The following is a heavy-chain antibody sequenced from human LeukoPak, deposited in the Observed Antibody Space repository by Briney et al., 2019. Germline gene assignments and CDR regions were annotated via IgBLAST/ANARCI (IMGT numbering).Heavy chain of an antibody. CDR1: GFSVSANY. D-gene: IGHD4-17*01. CDR2: IYSGGST. Sequence: PGGSLRLSCAAYGFSVSANYMSWVRQAPGKGLEWVSVIYSGGSTYYADSVKGRFTISRDNSKNTLYLQMNSLRSEDTAVYYCARSPLTVTPLFDYWGQRTLVTVSS. J-gene: IGHJ4*02. CDR3: ARSPLTVTPLFDY. V-gene: IGHV3-53*05.